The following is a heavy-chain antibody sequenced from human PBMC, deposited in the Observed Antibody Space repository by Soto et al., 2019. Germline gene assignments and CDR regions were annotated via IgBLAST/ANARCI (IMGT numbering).Heavy chain of an antibody. CDR2: IYYSGST. CDR3: ARVGQLITAAGLLDA. D-gene: IGHD6-13*01. V-gene: IGHV4-59*01. J-gene: IGHJ5*02. CDR1: NGSIGSYY. Sequence: SETLSLTCTISNGSIGSYYWTWIRPPPGKGLEWIGHIYYSGSTNYNPSLKSRLTLSLDTSKNQFSLKLTSVTAADTAVYYCARVGQLITAAGLLDAWGQGTLVTVSS.